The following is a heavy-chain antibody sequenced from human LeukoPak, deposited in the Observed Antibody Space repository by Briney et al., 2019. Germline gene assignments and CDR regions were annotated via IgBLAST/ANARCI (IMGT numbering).Heavy chain of an antibody. Sequence: PSETLSLTCTVSGGSISSGSYYWSWIRQPAGKGLEWIGRTFSSGSTNYNPSLKSRVTLSVDRSKNQFSLKLTSVTAADTAVYYCASSSSWYGNWFDPWGQGTLVTVAS. CDR3: ASSSSWYGNWFDP. D-gene: IGHD6-13*01. CDR2: TFSSGST. J-gene: IGHJ5*02. CDR1: GGSISSGSYY. V-gene: IGHV4-61*02.